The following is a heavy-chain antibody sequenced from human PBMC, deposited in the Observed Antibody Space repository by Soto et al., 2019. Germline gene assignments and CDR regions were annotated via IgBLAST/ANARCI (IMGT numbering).Heavy chain of an antibody. CDR1: GYTFTSYG. CDR3: ARVIVVVPAATLSGRSYGIDV. D-gene: IGHD2-2*01. V-gene: IGHV1-18*01. Sequence: QVQLVQSGAEVKKPGASVKVSCKASGYTFTSYGISWVRQAPGQGLEWMGWISAYNGNTNYARKLQGRVTMTTDTSPRTACMELRSLRYDDTAVYSWARVIVVVPAATLSGRSYGIDVWGQGTTVTVSS. CDR2: ISAYNGNT. J-gene: IGHJ6*02.